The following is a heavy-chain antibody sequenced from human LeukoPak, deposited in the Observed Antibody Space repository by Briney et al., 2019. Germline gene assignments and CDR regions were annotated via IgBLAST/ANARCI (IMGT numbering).Heavy chain of an antibody. CDR3: ARGGLVSSYGQSHFDY. J-gene: IGHJ4*02. CDR1: GYTFTSYG. Sequence: EASVKVSCKASGYTFTSYGISWVRQAPGQGLEWMGGIIPIFGTANYAQKFQGRVTITTDESTSTAYMELSSLRSEDTAVYYCARGGLVSSYGQSHFDYWGQGTLVTVSS. V-gene: IGHV1-69*05. D-gene: IGHD5-18*01. CDR2: IIPIFGTA.